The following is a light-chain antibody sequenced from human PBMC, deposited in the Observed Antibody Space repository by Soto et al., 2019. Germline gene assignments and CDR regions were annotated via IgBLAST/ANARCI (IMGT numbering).Light chain of an antibody. V-gene: IGKV1-5*03. Sequence: DIQMTQSPSTLSASVGDRVTITCRASESISTWLAWYQQKPGKAPKLLIYKASSLESGVPSRFSGSGSGTEFTLTISSLQPDDFATYYCQQYNSYSLTFGGGTKVEIK. CDR3: QQYNSYSLT. CDR1: ESISTW. J-gene: IGKJ4*01. CDR2: KAS.